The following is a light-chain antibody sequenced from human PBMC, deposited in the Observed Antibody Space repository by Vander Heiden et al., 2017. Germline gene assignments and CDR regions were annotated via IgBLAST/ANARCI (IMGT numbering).Light chain of an antibody. CDR1: QNVINSH. Sequence: VLTQSPGTLSLSPGQSAPLSSSVSQNVINSHLAWYQQKPGQAPRLLIFGASSRAAGVPDRFSGSASGTDFTLTISRLEPDDFAVYYCHQYSGSPPWTFGLGTKVEVK. J-gene: IGKJ1*01. CDR3: HQYSGSPPWT. CDR2: GAS. V-gene: IGKV3-20*01.